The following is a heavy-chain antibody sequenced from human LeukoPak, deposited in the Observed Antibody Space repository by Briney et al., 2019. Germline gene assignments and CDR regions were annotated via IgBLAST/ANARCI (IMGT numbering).Heavy chain of an antibody. D-gene: IGHD3-16*01. CDR1: GFTFSNYA. CDR2: LRGDGET. Sequence: PGGSLRLSCAASGFTFSNYAMSWVRQAPAGGLEWVSSLRGDGETSYADSVKGRFTLSRDDSRNTVYLQLNNLRVEDTAVYFCAKASWVSSADAVLWGQGALVTVSS. V-gene: IGHV3-23*01. J-gene: IGHJ4*02. CDR3: AKASWVSSADAVL.